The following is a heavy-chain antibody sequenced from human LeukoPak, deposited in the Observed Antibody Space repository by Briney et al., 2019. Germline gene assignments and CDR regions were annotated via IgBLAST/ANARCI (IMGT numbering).Heavy chain of an antibody. D-gene: IGHD6-13*01. V-gene: IGHV1-8*01. CDR1: GYTFTSYD. Sequence: GASVKVSCKASGYTFTSYDINWVRQATGQGLEWMGWMNPNSGNTGYAQKFQGSVTMTRNTSISTAYMELSSLRSEDTAVYYCARHIAAAGRTFDYWGQGTLVTVSS. CDR2: MNPNSGNT. CDR3: ARHIAAAGRTFDY. J-gene: IGHJ4*02.